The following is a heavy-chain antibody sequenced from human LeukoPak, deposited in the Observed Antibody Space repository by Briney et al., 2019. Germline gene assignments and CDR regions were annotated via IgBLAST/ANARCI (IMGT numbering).Heavy chain of an antibody. D-gene: IGHD6-13*01. J-gene: IGHJ4*02. CDR1: GGSISSGIYY. Sequence: SETLSLTCTVSGGSISSGIYYWGWIRQPPGKGLEWIGRIYYSGNTYYNPSLKGRVTISVDTSKNQLSLKLNSVTAADTAVYYCARHVRQQLPPKAFDYWGQGTLVTVSS. V-gene: IGHV4-39*01. CDR3: ARHVRQQLPPKAFDY. CDR2: IYYSGNT.